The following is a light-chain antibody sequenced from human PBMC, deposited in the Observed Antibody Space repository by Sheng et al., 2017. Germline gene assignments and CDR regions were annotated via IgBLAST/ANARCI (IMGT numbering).Light chain of an antibody. CDR1: QSVLYSSNNKNY. CDR2: WAS. J-gene: IGKJ3*01. Sequence: EIVMTQSPDSLAVSLGERATINCKSSQSVLYSSNNKNYLAWYQQKPGQPPKLLIYWASTRESGVPDRFSGSGSGTDFTLTISSLQAEDVAVYYCHQYYDTGTFGPRDRKWISN. CDR3: HQYYDTGT. V-gene: IGKV4-1*01.